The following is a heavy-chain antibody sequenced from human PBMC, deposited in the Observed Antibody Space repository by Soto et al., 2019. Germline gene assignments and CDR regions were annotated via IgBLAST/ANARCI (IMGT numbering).Heavy chain of an antibody. J-gene: IGHJ5*02. CDR1: GYTFPSYD. Sequence: QVQLVQSGAEVKKSGASVKVSCKASGYTFPSYDINWVRQATGQGLEWMGWMNPNSGNPGYAQKFQGRVTMTRKTSISTAYMELSSLRYEDTAVYYCARERSAAGTGWFDPWGQGTLVTVSS. D-gene: IGHD6-13*01. CDR2: MNPNSGNP. V-gene: IGHV1-8*01. CDR3: ARERSAAGTGWFDP.